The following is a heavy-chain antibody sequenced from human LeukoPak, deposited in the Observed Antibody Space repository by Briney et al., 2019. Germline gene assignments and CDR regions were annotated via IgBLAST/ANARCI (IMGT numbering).Heavy chain of an antibody. CDR1: GYTFTGYY. D-gene: IGHD2-2*01. CDR2: FDPEDGET. J-gene: IGHJ1*01. V-gene: IGHV1-24*01. Sequence: GASVKVSCKASGYTFTGYYMHWVRQAPGQGLEWMGGFDPEDGETIYAQKFQGRVTMTEDTSTDTAYMELSSLRSEDTAVYYCATHEGYCSSTSCFPPYFQHWGQGTLVTVSS. CDR3: ATHEGYCSSTSCFPPYFQH.